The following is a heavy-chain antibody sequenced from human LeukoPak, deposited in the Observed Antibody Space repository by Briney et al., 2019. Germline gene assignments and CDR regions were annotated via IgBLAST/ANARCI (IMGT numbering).Heavy chain of an antibody. V-gene: IGHV4-39*07. CDR2: IDYSGST. D-gene: IGHD6-19*01. J-gene: IGHJ4*02. Sequence: SETLSLTCTVSGDSSSNSLHYWGWVRQPPGKGLEWIGTIDYSGSTYYNASLKSRATISIDTPKNQFSLTLSPVTAADTAVYYCAREYTLYISGWFIDYWGQGTVVTVSS. CDR3: AREYTLYISGWFIDY. CDR1: GDSSSNSLHY.